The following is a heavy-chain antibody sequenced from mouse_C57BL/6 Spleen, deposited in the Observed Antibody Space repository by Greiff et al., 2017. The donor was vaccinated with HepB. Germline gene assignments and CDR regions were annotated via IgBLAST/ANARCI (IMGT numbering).Heavy chain of an antibody. CDR2: INYDGSST. J-gene: IGHJ1*03. V-gene: IGHV5-16*01. Sequence: EVQLVESEGGLVQPGSSMKLSCTASGFTFSDYYMAWVRQVPEKGLEWVANINYDGSSTYYLDSLKSRFIISRDNAKNILYLQMSSLKSEDTATYYCARHYGSSWYFDVWGTGTTVTVSS. CDR3: ARHYGSSWYFDV. CDR1: GFTFSDYY. D-gene: IGHD1-1*01.